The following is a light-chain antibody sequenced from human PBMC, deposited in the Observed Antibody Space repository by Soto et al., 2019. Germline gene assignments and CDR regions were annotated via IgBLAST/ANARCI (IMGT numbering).Light chain of an antibody. Sequence: DIQMTQSPSTLSASVGDRVTITCRASQSISSWLAWYQQKPGKAPRLLTYDASSLERGVASGFRGSGSGTEFTLTISSLQPADSATYYCQPYNSYPWTFGQGTKVHIK. CDR2: DAS. CDR3: QPYNSYPWT. CDR1: QSISSW. J-gene: IGKJ1*01. V-gene: IGKV1-5*01.